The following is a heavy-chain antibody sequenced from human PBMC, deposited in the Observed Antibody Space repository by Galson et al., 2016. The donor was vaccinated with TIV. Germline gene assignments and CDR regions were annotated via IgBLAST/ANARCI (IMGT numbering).Heavy chain of an antibody. V-gene: IGHV5-51*03. CDR1: GYSFTSFW. Sequence: QSGAEVKKPGESLRISCKASGYSFTSFWIAWVRRMPGKGLEWVGIMYSADSDIKYSPSFQGQVTISADAAIRTAYLEWSSLQASDTAIYYCARAPGYSGFSYGYFDTWGQGTQVTVSS. CDR3: ARAPGYSGFSYGYFDT. D-gene: IGHD5-18*01. J-gene: IGHJ4*02. CDR2: MYSADSDI.